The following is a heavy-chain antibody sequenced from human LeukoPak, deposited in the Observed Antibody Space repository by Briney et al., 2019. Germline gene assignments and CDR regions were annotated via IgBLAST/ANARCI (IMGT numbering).Heavy chain of an antibody. D-gene: IGHD2-21*02. J-gene: IGHJ4*02. CDR1: GFTFSGSA. CDR3: TRHVSAAEGVTAILDY. CDR2: IRSKANSYAT. Sequence: GGSLKLSCAASGFTFSGSAMHWVRQASGKGLEWVGRIRSKANSYATAYAASVKGRFTISRDDSKNTAYLQMNSLKTEDTAVYYCTRHVSAAEGVTAILDYWGQGTLVTVSS. V-gene: IGHV3-73*01.